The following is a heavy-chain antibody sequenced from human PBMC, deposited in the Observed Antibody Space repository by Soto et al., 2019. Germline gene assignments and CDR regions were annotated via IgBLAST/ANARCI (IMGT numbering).Heavy chain of an antibody. V-gene: IGHV4-34*01. CDR3: ARDRGYQVVSWSSYYYGMDV. D-gene: IGHD2-15*01. CDR2: INHSGTT. Sequence: QVRLHQWGAGLLKPSETLSLNCTVQGGSFSDYYWSWIRQSPGKELEWIGEINHSGTTNYNPSLKSRVTLAIAASNSQFSLKVSSVTAADSAVYYCARDRGYQVVSWSSYYYGMDVWGQGATVTVSS. J-gene: IGHJ6*02. CDR1: GGSFSDYY.